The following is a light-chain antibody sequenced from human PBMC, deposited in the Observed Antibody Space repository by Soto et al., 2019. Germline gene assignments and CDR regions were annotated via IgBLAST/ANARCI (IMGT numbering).Light chain of an antibody. CDR3: QQRRDWLT. CDR1: QSVSSY. Sequence: ETVLTQSPATLSWSPGERATLSCRTSQSVSSYLAWYQQKPGQAPRLLIYDASNRATGIPARFSGSGSGTDFTLTISSLEPEDFAVYYCQQRRDWLTFGGGTKVEIK. V-gene: IGKV3-11*01. CDR2: DAS. J-gene: IGKJ4*01.